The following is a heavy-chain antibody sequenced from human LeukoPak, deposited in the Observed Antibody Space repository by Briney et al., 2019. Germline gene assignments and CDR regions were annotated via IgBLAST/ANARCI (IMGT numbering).Heavy chain of an antibody. CDR1: GFTFSSYA. Sequence: GGSLRLSCAASGFTFSSYAMHWVRQAPGKGLEWVAVISYDGINKYYSDSVKGRFTISRDNSKNTLYLQMNSLRAEDTAVYYCAREHSAEYYFDYWGQGTLVTVPS. CDR2: ISYDGINK. J-gene: IGHJ4*02. D-gene: IGHD6-13*01. CDR3: AREHSAEYYFDY. V-gene: IGHV3-30*04.